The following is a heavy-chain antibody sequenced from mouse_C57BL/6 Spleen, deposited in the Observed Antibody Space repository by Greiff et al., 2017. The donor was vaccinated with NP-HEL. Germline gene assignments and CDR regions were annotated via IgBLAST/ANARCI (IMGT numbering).Heavy chain of an antibody. CDR1: GYTFTSYW. CDR2: IDPSDSYT. CDR3: ARGGGNYDY. J-gene: IGHJ2*01. Sequence: QVQLQQPGAELVMPGASVKLSCKASGYTFTSYWMHWVKQRPGQGLEWIGEIDPSDSYTNYNQKFKGKSTLTVDKSSSTAYMQLSSVTSEDSAVYYCARGGGNYDYWGQGTTLTVSS. V-gene: IGHV1-69*01. D-gene: IGHD2-1*01.